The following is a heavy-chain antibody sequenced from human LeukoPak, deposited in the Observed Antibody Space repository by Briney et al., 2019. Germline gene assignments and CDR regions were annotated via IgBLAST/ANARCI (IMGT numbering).Heavy chain of an antibody. D-gene: IGHD3-10*01. CDR1: GFTFRNYA. CDR3: ARWFGEPLNFDF. Sequence: PGGSLRLSCTGSGFTFRNYAVSWVRQASGKGLEWVSAISGGGGDTFYADSVKGRFSISRDNFNNRVFLQMNSLRAEDTAMYYCARWFGEPLNFDFWGQGTLVTVSS. V-gene: IGHV3-23*01. CDR2: ISGGGGDT. J-gene: IGHJ4*02.